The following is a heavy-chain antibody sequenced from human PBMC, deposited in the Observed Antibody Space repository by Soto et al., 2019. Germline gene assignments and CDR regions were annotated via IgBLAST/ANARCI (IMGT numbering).Heavy chain of an antibody. D-gene: IGHD2-15*01. CDR1: GVSISSYY. Sequence: PAETLSLTCTVSGVSISSYYWSWIRQPPGKGLEWIGDIYYSGSTNYNPALKSRVPISVDTSKNQFSLKLSSVTAADTAVYYCARSMGLYCSGGSCYGGDWFDPWGQGTLVTVS. CDR3: ARSMGLYCSGGSCYGGDWFDP. CDR2: IYYSGST. J-gene: IGHJ5*02. V-gene: IGHV4-59*01.